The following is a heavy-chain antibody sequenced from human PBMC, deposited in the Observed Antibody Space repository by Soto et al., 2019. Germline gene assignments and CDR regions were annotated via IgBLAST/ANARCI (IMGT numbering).Heavy chain of an antibody. CDR3: ARGGSSGWWSSASYYFDY. J-gene: IGHJ4*02. V-gene: IGHV4-4*07. D-gene: IGHD6-19*01. CDR1: GGPISSYY. Sequence: PSETLSLTCTVSGGPISSYYWSWIRQPAGKGLGWIGRIYTSGSTNHNPSLKSRVTMSVDTSKNQFSLKLSSVTAADTAVYYCARGGSSGWWSSASYYFDYWGQGTLVTVSS. CDR2: IYTSGST.